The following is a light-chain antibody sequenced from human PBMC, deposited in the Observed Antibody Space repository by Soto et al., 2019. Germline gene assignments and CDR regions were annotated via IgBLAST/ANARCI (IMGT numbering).Light chain of an antibody. Sequence: QSVLTQPPSTSGTPGQRVTISCSGTTSNIGSNTVSWYQHLPGTAPKLLIYSNDQRPSGVPDRFSGSKSGTSASLAISGLQSEDEADYYCAIWDLTLSAWVLGGGTKLTVL. CDR1: TSNIGSNT. J-gene: IGLJ3*02. CDR3: AIWDLTLSAWV. CDR2: SND. V-gene: IGLV1-44*01.